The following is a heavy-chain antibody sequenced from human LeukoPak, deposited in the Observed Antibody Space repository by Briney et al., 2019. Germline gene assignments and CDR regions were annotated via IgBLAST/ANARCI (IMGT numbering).Heavy chain of an antibody. CDR2: IKQDGSEK. J-gene: IGHJ4*02. CDR3: ARDEAAAGPFDY. Sequence: GGSLRPSCAASGFTFSSYWMSWVRQAPGKGLEWLANIKQDGSEKYYVDSVKGRFTISRDNSKNTLYLQMNSLRAEDTAVYYCARDEAAAGPFDYWGQGTLVTVSS. CDR1: GFTFSSYW. D-gene: IGHD6-13*01. V-gene: IGHV3-7*01.